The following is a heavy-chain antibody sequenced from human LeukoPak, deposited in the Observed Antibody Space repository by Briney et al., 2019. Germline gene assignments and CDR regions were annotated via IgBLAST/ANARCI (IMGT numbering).Heavy chain of an antibody. CDR1: GGSFSGYY. CDR2: ISGSGGST. CDR3: AKDTDGNDAFDI. Sequence: ETLSLTCAVYGGSFSGYYWSWVRQAPGKGLEWVSAISGSGGSTYYADSVKGRFTISRDNSKNTLYLQMNSLRAEDTAVYYCAKDTDGNDAFDIWGQGTMVTVSS. J-gene: IGHJ3*02. D-gene: IGHD4-17*01. V-gene: IGHV3-23*01.